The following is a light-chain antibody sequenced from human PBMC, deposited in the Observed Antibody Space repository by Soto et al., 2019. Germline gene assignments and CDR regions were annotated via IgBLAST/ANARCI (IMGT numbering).Light chain of an antibody. CDR1: QYLNRL. J-gene: IGKJ2*01. Sequence: DIQITQSPSTLSSSVGDRVTIACLASQYLNRLLAWYQQKPGKAPKLLIYKASTLETGVPSRFSGSGSGTEFTLTISSLQPDDSATYYCQQYNSHYTFGQGTKVDIK. V-gene: IGKV1-5*03. CDR3: QQYNSHYT. CDR2: KAS.